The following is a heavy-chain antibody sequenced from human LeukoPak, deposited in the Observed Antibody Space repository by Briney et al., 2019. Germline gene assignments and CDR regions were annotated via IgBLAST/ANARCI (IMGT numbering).Heavy chain of an antibody. J-gene: IGHJ4*02. Sequence: SETLSLTCTVSGGSINSYYWSWIRQLPGKGLQSIGYIYDSGSTRYNPSLKSRVTMSVDTSNNQFSMNLTSVTAADTAVYYCARVQVREIFSDFWGQGTLVTVSS. V-gene: IGHV4-59*01. CDR3: ARVQVREIFSDF. CDR2: IYDSGST. CDR1: GGSINSYY. D-gene: IGHD3-9*01.